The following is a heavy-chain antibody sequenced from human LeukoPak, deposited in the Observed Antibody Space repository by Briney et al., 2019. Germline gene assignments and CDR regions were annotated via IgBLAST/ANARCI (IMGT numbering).Heavy chain of an antibody. CDR3: ARAPIAAAGTWGYYYYYYMDV. Sequence: SVKVSCKASGGTFSSYAISWVRQAPGQGLEWMGGIIPILGTANYAQKFQGRVTITADESTSTAYMELSSLRSEDTAVYYCARAPIAAAGTWGYYYYYYMDVWGKGTTVTVSS. J-gene: IGHJ6*03. CDR1: GGTFSSYA. V-gene: IGHV1-69*13. D-gene: IGHD6-13*01. CDR2: IIPILGTA.